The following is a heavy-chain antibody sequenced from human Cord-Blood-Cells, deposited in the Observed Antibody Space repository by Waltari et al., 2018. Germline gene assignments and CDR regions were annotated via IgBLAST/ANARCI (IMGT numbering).Heavy chain of an antibody. CDR1: GYTFTSYA. CDR3: ARTLGPYGGNFDY. V-gene: IGHV1-3*01. Sequence: QVQLVQSGAEVKKPGASVKVSCKASGYTFTSYAMHWVRQAPGQRLEWMGWINAGNGNTKYSQKFQGRVTITRDTSASTGYMELSSLRSEDTAVYYCARTLGPYGGNFDYWGQGTLVTVSS. J-gene: IGHJ4*02. D-gene: IGHD2-15*01. CDR2: INAGNGNT.